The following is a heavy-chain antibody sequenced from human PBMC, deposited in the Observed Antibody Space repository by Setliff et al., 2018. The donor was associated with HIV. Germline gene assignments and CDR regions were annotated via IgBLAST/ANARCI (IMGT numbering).Heavy chain of an antibody. CDR1: GGSIISSSYY. CDR3: ARPQYPGYYFDY. Sequence: PSETLSLTCTVSGGSIISSSYYWGWIRQPPGKGLEWIGSMYYRGTTYNNPSLKSRVTISVDTSKNQFSLKLSSVTAADTAVYYCARPQYPGYYFDYWGQGTLVTVSS. CDR2: MYYRGTT. V-gene: IGHV4-39*01. J-gene: IGHJ4*02. D-gene: IGHD2-2*01.